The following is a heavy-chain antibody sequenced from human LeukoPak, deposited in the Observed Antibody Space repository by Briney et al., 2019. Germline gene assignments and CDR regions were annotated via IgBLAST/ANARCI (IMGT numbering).Heavy chain of an antibody. CDR1: GGSISSSSYY. D-gene: IGHD6-19*01. V-gene: IGHV4-39*01. J-gene: IGHJ4*02. Sequence: SETLSLTCTVSGGSISSSSYYWGWIRQPPGKGLEWIGSIYYSGSTYYNPSLKSRVTISVDTSKNQFSLKLSSVTAADTAVYYCARRIAVAGYSFDYWGQRTLVTVSS. CDR3: ARRIAVAGYSFDY. CDR2: IYYSGST.